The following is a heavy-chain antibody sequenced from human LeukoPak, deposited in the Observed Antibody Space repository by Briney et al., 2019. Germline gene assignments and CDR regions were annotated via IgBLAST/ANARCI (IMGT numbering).Heavy chain of an antibody. J-gene: IGHJ4*02. CDR1: GFTFSSYW. CDR3: AGGTGYGVFDS. CDR2: INSDGSTT. V-gene: IGHV3-74*01. D-gene: IGHD4/OR15-4a*01. Sequence: GGSLRLSCAASGFTFSSYWMHWVRQAPGKGLVWVSRINSDGSTTSYADSVKGRFTISRDNAKNTLYLQMNSLRAEDTAVYYCAGGTGYGVFDSWGQGTLVTVSS.